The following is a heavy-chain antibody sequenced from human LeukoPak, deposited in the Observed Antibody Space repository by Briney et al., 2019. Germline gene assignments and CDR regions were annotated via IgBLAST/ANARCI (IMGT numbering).Heavy chain of an antibody. J-gene: IGHJ5*02. CDR3: ARAPTVTTADWFDP. D-gene: IGHD4-11*01. CDR1: GGSISSSSYY. CDR2: IYYSGST. Sequence: SETLSLTCTVSGGSISSSSYYWGWIRQPPGKGLEWIGSIYYSGSTNYNPSLKSRVTISVDTSKNQFSLKLSSVTAADTAVYYCARAPTVTTADWFDPWGQGTLVTVSS. V-gene: IGHV4-39*07.